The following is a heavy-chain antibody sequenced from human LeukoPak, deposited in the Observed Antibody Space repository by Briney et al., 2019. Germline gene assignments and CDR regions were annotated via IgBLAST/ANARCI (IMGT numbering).Heavy chain of an antibody. CDR1: GGSISSGGYY. CDR2: IYYSGST. D-gene: IGHD3-9*01. CDR3: ARGPDYDILTGYFADY. J-gene: IGHJ4*02. Sequence: SETLSLTCTVSGGSISSGGYYWSWIRQHPGKGLEWIGYIYYSGSTYYNPSLKSRVTISVDTSKNQFSLKLSSVTAADTAVYYCARGPDYDILTGYFADYWGQGTLVTVSS. V-gene: IGHV4-31*03.